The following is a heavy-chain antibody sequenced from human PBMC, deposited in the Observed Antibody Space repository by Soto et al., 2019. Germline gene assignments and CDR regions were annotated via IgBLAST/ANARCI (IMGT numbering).Heavy chain of an antibody. CDR3: ARQIRKGATVRGVDF. Sequence: QLQLQESGPGLVKPSETLSLTCTVAGGSISSSSYYWGWIRQPPGKGLEWIGTIYYSGNTYYNPSLKSRLTISVDTSKNQFSLKLTSVTAADTAVYHGARQIRKGATVRGVDFWGQGTLVTVSS. J-gene: IGHJ4*02. CDR1: GGSISSSSYY. CDR2: IYYSGNT. D-gene: IGHD4-4*01. V-gene: IGHV4-39*01.